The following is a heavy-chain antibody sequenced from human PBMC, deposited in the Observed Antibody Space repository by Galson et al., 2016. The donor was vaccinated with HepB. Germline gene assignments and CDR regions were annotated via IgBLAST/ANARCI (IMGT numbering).Heavy chain of an antibody. Sequence: SLRLSCAASGFTFSSYTMHWVRQAPRKGLEWVALISFDETTKYYADSVKGRFTIARDNSQNTLFLQMNSLRGDDTAMYYCARALTGIVATGGHWGQGTLVIVSS. V-gene: IGHV3-30-3*01. J-gene: IGHJ4*02. D-gene: IGHD5-12*01. CDR2: ISFDETTK. CDR3: ARALTGIVATGGH. CDR1: GFTFSSYT.